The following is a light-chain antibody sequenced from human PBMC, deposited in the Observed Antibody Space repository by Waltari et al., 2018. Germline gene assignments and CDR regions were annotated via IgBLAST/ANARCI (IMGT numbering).Light chain of an antibody. V-gene: IGKV3-11*01. J-gene: IGKJ4*01. CDR2: HAY. CDR1: QSIQRY. Sequence: EIVLTQSSATLSLSPGGRATLPCRASQSIQRYLGWYQQKPGQAPRLLIYHAYNRATGVPARFSGSGSETDFTLTISSLEPEDSAIYYCQQRADWPLTFGGGTTVEIK. CDR3: QQRADWPLT.